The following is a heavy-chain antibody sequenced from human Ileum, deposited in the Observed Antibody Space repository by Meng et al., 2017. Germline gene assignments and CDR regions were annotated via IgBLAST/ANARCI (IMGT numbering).Heavy chain of an antibody. CDR1: GGSITSYY. D-gene: IGHD6-25*01. CDR2: VSYSGTT. CDR3: ARDSGNSRFYL. J-gene: IGHJ2*01. V-gene: IGHV4-59*01. Sequence: LLQESGPGLVKPSETLSLTCTVSGGSITSYYWSWIRQSPGKGLEWIGYVSYSGTTNYNPSLKSRVTISVDTSKTQFSLKLTSVTAADTAMYYCARDSGNSRFYLWGRGTLVTVSS.